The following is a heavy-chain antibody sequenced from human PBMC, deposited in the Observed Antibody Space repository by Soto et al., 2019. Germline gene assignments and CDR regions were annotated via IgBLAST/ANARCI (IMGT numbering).Heavy chain of an antibody. D-gene: IGHD3-16*01. CDR1: GGSISSYY. Sequence: SETLSLTCTVSGGSISSYYWSWIRQPPGKGLEWIGYIYYSGSTNYNPSLKSRVTISVDTSKNQFSLKLSSVTASDTAVYYCARRTFGGGLAPYFDYWGQGTLVTVSS. CDR3: ARRTFGGGLAPYFDY. J-gene: IGHJ4*02. V-gene: IGHV4-59*08. CDR2: IYYSGST.